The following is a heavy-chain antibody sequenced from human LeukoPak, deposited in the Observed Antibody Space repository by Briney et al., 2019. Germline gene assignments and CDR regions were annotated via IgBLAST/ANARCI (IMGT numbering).Heavy chain of an antibody. V-gene: IGHV3-48*03. CDR1: GFTFSGYE. J-gene: IGHJ4*02. CDR2: ISTSGVTI. Sequence: GGSLRLSCAASGFTFSGYEMNWVRQAPGKGPEWVSHISTSGVTIHYSDSVKGRFSSSRDNAKNSLYLQMNSLRVEDTAVYYCARGGVAGHTVFDYWGQGTLVTVSS. D-gene: IGHD2-15*01. CDR3: ARGGVAGHTVFDY.